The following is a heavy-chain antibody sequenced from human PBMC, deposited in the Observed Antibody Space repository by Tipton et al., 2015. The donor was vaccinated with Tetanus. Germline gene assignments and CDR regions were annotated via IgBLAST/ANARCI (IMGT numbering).Heavy chain of an antibody. D-gene: IGHD3-22*01. CDR1: GGSINRYY. V-gene: IGHV4-39*01. CDR2: IYYSGTT. CDR3: ARLSSSANDAHAFDI. J-gene: IGHJ3*02. Sequence: VSGGSINRYYWGWIRQPPGKGLEWIGSIYYSGTTYSNPSLGSRVTMSVDTSKIQFSLKVSSVTAADTAVYYCARLSSSANDAHAFDIWGQGTMVTVSS.